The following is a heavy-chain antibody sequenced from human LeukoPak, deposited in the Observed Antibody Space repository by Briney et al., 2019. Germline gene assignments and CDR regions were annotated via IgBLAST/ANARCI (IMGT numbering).Heavy chain of an antibody. CDR3: TRQECSGGSCSYVDF. CDR1: GLDFSGFY. Sequence: GGPLRLSCAASGLDFSGFYVHWVRQASGRGLEWVGLIRNKPNSYTTVYAASVKGRFTISRDDSKNTAYLQMNSLKAEDTAVYYCTRQECSGGSCSYVDFWGQGTLVTVSS. CDR2: IRNKPNSYTT. J-gene: IGHJ4*02. V-gene: IGHV3-73*01. D-gene: IGHD2-15*01.